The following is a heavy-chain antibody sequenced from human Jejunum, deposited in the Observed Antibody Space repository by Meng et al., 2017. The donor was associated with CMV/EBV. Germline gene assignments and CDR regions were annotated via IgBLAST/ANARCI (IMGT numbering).Heavy chain of an antibody. J-gene: IGHJ4*02. V-gene: IGHV3-23*01. Sequence: CAASGFTFNNYVMTWARQAPGKGLEWVSSITTTGDKTYYADSVKGRFTISRDNPKNTLYLQMSSLRAEDTAIYYCAKRPSGDYMLFDYWGQGGLVRLL. CDR2: ITTTGDKT. D-gene: IGHD4-17*01. CDR1: GFTFNNYV. CDR3: AKRPSGDYMLFDY.